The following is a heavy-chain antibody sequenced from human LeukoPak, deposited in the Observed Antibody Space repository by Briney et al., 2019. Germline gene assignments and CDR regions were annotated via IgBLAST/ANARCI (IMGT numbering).Heavy chain of an antibody. J-gene: IGHJ5*02. Sequence: GRSLRLSCAASGFTFSSYAMHWVRQAPGKGLEWASGISGGGSRTYYADSVKGRFTISRDNSKSTLYLQMNSLRAEDTAVYYCARELASYYDILTGYFPFDPWGQGTLVTVSS. CDR1: GFTFSSYA. V-gene: IGHV3-23*01. D-gene: IGHD3-9*01. CDR3: ARELASYYDILTGYFPFDP. CDR2: ISGGGSRT.